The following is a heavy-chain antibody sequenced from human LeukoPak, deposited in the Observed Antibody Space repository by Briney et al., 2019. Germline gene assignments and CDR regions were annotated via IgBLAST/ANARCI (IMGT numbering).Heavy chain of an antibody. V-gene: IGHV1-2*02. D-gene: IGHD2-8*01. Sequence: ASVKVSCKASGYTSTDYYLHWVRQAPGQGLEWMGWINPDSGGTNFARKFQDRITMIRDRSISTAYMELNRMRFDDTAIYYCAREKYGVDADVFDIWGQGAMVTVSS. J-gene: IGHJ3*02. CDR1: GYTSTDYY. CDR2: INPDSGGT. CDR3: AREKYGVDADVFDI.